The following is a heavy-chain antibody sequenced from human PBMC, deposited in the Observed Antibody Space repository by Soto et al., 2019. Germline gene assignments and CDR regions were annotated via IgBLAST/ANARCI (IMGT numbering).Heavy chain of an antibody. J-gene: IGHJ4*02. Sequence: QVQLQQWGAGLLKPSETLSLTCAVYGGSFSGYYWTWIRQPPGTGLEWIGEINHSGSTNYNPSLKXXVTLSVDTSKNQFSLKLTSVPAADTAVYYCARDKIPGLFDYWGEGTLVTVSS. CDR2: INHSGST. CDR3: ARDKIPGLFDY. V-gene: IGHV4-34*01. CDR1: GGSFSGYY. D-gene: IGHD2-21*01.